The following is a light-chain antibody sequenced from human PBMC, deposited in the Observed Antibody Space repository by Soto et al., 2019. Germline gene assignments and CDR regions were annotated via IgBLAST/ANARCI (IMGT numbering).Light chain of an antibody. CDR1: QSISSW. Sequence: DIQMTQSPSTLSASVGDRVTITCRASQSISSWLAWYQQKPGTAPKLLIYTASTLERGVPSRFSGSGSGTEFTLTISSLQPDDFATYYCQQYNSYPWTFGQGTQVEIK. CDR3: QQYNSYPWT. CDR2: TAS. J-gene: IGKJ1*01. V-gene: IGKV1-5*03.